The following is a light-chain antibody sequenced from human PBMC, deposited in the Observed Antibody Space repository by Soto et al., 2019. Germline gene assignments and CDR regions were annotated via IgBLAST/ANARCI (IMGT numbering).Light chain of an antibody. CDR1: QTVSITY. CDR2: GAS. J-gene: IGKJ4*01. Sequence: PGESATLSCRASQTVSITYLTWYQQKPGQAPRLLIFGASKRATGIPDRSSGSGSGRDFTLTISGLEPEDFAVYYCQQYGTSLITFGGGTKVEIK. CDR3: QQYGTSLIT. V-gene: IGKV3-20*01.